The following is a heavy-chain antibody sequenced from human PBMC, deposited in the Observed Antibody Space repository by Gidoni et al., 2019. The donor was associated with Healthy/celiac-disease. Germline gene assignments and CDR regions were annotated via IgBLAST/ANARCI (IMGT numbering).Heavy chain of an antibody. V-gene: IGHV3-48*01. Sequence: EVQLVESGGGLVQPGGSLRLCCAPSGFTFGGYSMNWVRQAPGKGLEWVSYSSSSSSTIYYADSVKGRFTISRDNAKNSLYLQMNSLRAEDTAVYYCARVFSYGSGSYYNKDYWGQGTLVTVSS. CDR1: GFTFGGYS. D-gene: IGHD3-10*01. CDR3: ARVFSYGSGSYYNKDY. CDR2: SSSSSSTI. J-gene: IGHJ4*02.